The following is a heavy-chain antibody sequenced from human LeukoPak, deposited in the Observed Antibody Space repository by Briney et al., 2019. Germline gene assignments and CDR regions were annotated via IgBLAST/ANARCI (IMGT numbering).Heavy chain of an antibody. D-gene: IGHD6-13*01. CDR3: AKWIEGSWTLFDY. J-gene: IGHJ4*02. V-gene: IGHV3-23*01. Sequence: GGSLRLSCAASGFTFSNYAMSWVRQAPGTGLEWVSAISGSGGSTYYADSVKGRFTISRDNSKNMVYLQMNSLRADDTAVYYCAKWIEGSWTLFDYWGQGTLVTVSS. CDR1: GFTFSNYA. CDR2: ISGSGGST.